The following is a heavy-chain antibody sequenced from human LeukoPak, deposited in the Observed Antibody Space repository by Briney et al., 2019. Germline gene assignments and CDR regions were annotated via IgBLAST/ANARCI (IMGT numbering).Heavy chain of an antibody. J-gene: IGHJ4*02. Sequence: GGSLRLSRAASGFTFSSYGMHWVRQAPGKGLEWVAFIRYDGSNKYYADSVKGRFTISRDNSKNTLYLQMNSLRAEDTAVYYCAKDMVRGVITVFDYWGQGTLVTVSS. CDR3: AKDMVRGVITVFDY. D-gene: IGHD3-10*01. V-gene: IGHV3-30*02. CDR1: GFTFSSYG. CDR2: IRYDGSNK.